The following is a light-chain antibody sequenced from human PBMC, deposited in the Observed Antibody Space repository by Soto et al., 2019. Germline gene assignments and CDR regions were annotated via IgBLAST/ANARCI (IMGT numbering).Light chain of an antibody. J-gene: IGKJ3*01. V-gene: IGKV1-39*01. CDR2: AAS. CDR1: QSISSY. Sequence: DIQMTQSPSSLSASVGDRVTVTCRASQSISSYLNWYQHKPGKAPKLLIYAASSLQSGVPSRFSASGSGTDFTLANSSPQTEDFATYYCQQSYATPFTFGSGTKVDIK. CDR3: QQSYATPFT.